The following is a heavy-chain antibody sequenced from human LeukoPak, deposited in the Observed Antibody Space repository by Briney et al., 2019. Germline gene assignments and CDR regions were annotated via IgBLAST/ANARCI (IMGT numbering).Heavy chain of an antibody. CDR2: IGTDGDT. CDR1: GFTFSSYD. V-gene: IGHV3-13*01. J-gene: IGHJ4*02. Sequence: GGSLRLSCVASGFTFSSYDMHWVRQATGKGLECVSVIGTDGDTYYPGSVKGRFIISRDNAKDSLYLQMNSLRAEGTAVYYCARDGYSLDYWGQGTLVTVSS. D-gene: IGHD5-24*01. CDR3: ARDGYSLDY.